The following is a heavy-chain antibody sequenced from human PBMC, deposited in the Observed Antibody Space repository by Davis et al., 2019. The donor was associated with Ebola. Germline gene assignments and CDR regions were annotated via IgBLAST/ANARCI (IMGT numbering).Heavy chain of an antibody. Sequence: AASVTVSCKASRYTFTRSGISWVRQAPGQGLEWMGWISAYTGNTNYAQNLQGRITMTTDTSTSTAYMELRSLRSDDTAVYYCARAFPAGNTKYHYYVMDVWGQGTTVTVSS. D-gene: IGHD1-7*01. V-gene: IGHV1-18*01. CDR3: ARAFPAGNTKYHYYVMDV. CDR1: RYTFTRSG. J-gene: IGHJ6*02. CDR2: ISAYTGNT.